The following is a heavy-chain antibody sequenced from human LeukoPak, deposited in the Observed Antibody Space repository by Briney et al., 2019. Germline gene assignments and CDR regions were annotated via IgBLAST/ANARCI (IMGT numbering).Heavy chain of an antibody. V-gene: IGHV1-3*01. J-gene: IGHJ4*02. D-gene: IGHD2-15*01. CDR1: GYTVGKYA. Sequence: ASVMVSCKTSGYTVGKYAIHGVRQATGQRFEWMGCIDGGNGDTRFSQKFQDGVSFTRDTFATTVYMEVTSLRSEDTAVYYCARDQSRDIRVDFDYWGQGTLVTVSS. CDR2: IDGGNGDT. CDR3: ARDQSRDIRVDFDY.